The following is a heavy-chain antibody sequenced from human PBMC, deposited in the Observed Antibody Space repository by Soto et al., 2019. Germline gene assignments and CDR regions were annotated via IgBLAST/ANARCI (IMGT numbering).Heavy chain of an antibody. CDR2: INAGNGNT. D-gene: IGHD6-13*01. CDR3: ARGPSGYSSRWTYAFDI. CDR1: GYTFTSYA. V-gene: IGHV1-3*01. J-gene: IGHJ3*02. Sequence: GASVKVSCKASGYTFTSYAMHWVRQAPGQRLEWMGWINAGNGNTKYSQKFQGRVTITRDTSASTAYMELSSLRSEDTAVYYCARGPSGYSSRWTYAFDIWGQGTMVTVSS.